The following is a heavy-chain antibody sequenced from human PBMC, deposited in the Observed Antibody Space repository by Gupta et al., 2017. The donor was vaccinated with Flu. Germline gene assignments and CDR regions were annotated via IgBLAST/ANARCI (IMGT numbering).Heavy chain of an antibody. J-gene: IGHJ5*01. V-gene: IGHV4-39*01. CDR2: VSHTGST. CDR1: GGSIITSDHF. CDR3: ARGRFLEWSLNEWFVS. Sequence: QLQLQSSGPGLVTPSETLSVTCSVSGGSIITSDHFWGWVPQSPGKALEWIGHVSHTGSTYINPSLRHRVTFSVDTSKNQFSLKLTSVTATDTSVYHCARGRFLEWSLNEWFVSWGQGSLVTVSS. D-gene: IGHD3-3*01.